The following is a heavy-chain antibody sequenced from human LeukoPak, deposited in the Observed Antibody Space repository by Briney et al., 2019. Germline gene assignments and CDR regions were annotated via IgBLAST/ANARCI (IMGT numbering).Heavy chain of an antibody. J-gene: IGHJ4*02. CDR3: ARVGAGSSRDY. D-gene: IGHD6-13*01. CDR1: GFTFNSYS. CDR2: ISSSSNTI. Sequence: GGSLRLSCAASGFTFNSYSMNWVRQAPGKGLEWVSYISSSSNTIYYADSVKGRFTISRDNAKNSLYLQMSSLRDEDTAVYYCARVGAGSSRDYWGQGTLVTVSS. V-gene: IGHV3-48*02.